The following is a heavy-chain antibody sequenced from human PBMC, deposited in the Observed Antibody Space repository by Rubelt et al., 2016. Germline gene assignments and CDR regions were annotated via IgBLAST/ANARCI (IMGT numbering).Heavy chain of an antibody. CDR3: AREAYSGRYPLIDY. D-gene: IGHD1-26*01. J-gene: IGHJ4*02. V-gene: IGHV1-18*01. CDR1: GYTFTTYG. Sequence: QVQLVQSGAEVKKPGSSVKVSCKASGYTFTTYGINWVRQAPGQGLEWMGWISAYNGNTNHGQKLQGSVTMTTDTSTSTAYMELRSLRSDDTAVYYCAREAYSGRYPLIDYWGQGTLVTVSS. CDR2: ISAYNGNT.